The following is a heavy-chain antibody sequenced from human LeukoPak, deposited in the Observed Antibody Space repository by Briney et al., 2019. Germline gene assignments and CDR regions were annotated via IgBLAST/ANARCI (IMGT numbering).Heavy chain of an antibody. J-gene: IGHJ3*02. CDR1: GYTLTELS. Sequence: ASVKVSRKVSGYTLTELSMHWVRQAPGKGLEWMGGFDPEDGETIYAQKFQGRVTMTEDTSTDTAYMELSRLRSDDTAVYYCARGRVDSSGSDAFDIWGQGTMVTVSS. D-gene: IGHD3-22*01. CDR2: FDPEDGET. CDR3: ARGRVDSSGSDAFDI. V-gene: IGHV1-24*01.